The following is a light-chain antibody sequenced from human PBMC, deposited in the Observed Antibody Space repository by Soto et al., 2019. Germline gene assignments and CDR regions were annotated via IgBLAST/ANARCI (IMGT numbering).Light chain of an antibody. Sequence: DIQMTQSPSTLSASVGDRVTITCRASQGISSWLAWYQQKPGKATKLLIYDASSLESGVPSRFSGSGSGTEFALTISSLQPDDFATYYCQQYNSYSRTFGQGTKVEIK. CDR1: QGISSW. CDR2: DAS. CDR3: QQYNSYSRT. V-gene: IGKV1-5*01. J-gene: IGKJ1*01.